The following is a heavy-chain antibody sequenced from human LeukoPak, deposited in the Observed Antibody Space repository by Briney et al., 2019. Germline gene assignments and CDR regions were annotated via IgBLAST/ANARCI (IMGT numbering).Heavy chain of an antibody. CDR2: INPNSGGT. CDR3: ARESSSSSDYYYYYYMDV. CDR1: GGTFSSYA. D-gene: IGHD6-6*01. J-gene: IGHJ6*03. V-gene: IGHV1-2*02. Sequence: ASVKVSCKASGGTFSSYAISWVRQAPGQGLEWMGWINPNSGGTNYAQKFQGRVTMTRDTSISTAYMELSRLRSDDTAVYYCARESSSSSDYYYYYYMDVWGKGTTVTVSS.